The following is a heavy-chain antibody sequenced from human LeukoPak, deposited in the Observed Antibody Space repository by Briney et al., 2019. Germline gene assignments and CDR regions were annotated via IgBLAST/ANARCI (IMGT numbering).Heavy chain of an antibody. Sequence: SETLSLTCTVSGGSVGSGGYYWSCIRQPPGGGLEWIGDIYYIRNTNYNPSLKSRVTMSLDPSKNQFSLKLNSVTAADTAVYYCARTQSQSGSYRYYFAYWGQGTLVTVSS. CDR1: GGSVGSGGYY. D-gene: IGHD1-26*01. J-gene: IGHJ4*02. CDR3: ARTQSQSGSYRYYFAY. CDR2: IYYIRNT. V-gene: IGHV4-61*08.